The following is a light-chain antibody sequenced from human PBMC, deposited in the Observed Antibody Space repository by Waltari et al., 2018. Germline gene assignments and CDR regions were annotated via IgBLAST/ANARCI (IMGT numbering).Light chain of an antibody. V-gene: IGKV3-11*01. CDR1: QSVSSY. J-gene: IGKJ3*01. CDR3: QHRSNWPLT. CDR2: DAS. Sequence: EIVLTQSPATLSLSPGERATLSCRASQSVSSYLAWYQQKPGQAPRLLIYDASNRATGIPARFSGSVSGTDFTLTISSLEPEDFAVYYCQHRSNWPLTFGPGTKVDIK.